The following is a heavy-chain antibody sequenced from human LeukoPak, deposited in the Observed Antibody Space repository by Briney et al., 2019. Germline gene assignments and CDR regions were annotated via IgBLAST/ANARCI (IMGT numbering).Heavy chain of an antibody. Sequence: GRSLRLSCAASGFTFSSYSMNWVRQAPGKGLECVSSISSSSSYIYYADSVKGRFTISRDNAKNSLYLQMNSLRAEDTAVYYCARVSIAAAGSPGYWGQGTPVTVSS. V-gene: IGHV3-21*01. CDR2: ISSSSSYI. D-gene: IGHD6-13*01. J-gene: IGHJ4*02. CDR3: ARVSIAAAGSPGY. CDR1: GFTFSSYS.